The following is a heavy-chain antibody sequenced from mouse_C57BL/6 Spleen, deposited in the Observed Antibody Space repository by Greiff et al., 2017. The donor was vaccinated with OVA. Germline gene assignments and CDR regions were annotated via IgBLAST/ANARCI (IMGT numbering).Heavy chain of an antibody. CDR3: TYDYFDY. Sequence: EVQLVESGAELVRPGASVKLSCTASGFNIKDDYMHWVKQRPEQGLEWIGWIDPENGDTEYASKFQGKATITADTSSNTAYLQLSSLTSEDTAVYYCTYDYFDYWGQGTTLTVSS. CDR2: IDPENGDT. CDR1: GFNIKDDY. J-gene: IGHJ2*01. V-gene: IGHV14-4*01.